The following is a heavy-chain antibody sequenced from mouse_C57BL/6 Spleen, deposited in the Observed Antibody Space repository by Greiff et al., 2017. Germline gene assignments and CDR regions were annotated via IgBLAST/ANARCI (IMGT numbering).Heavy chain of an antibody. Sequence: EVQLVESGGGLVKPGGSLKLSCAASGFTFSSYAMSWVRQTPEKRLEWVATISDGGSYTYYPDNVKGRFTISRDNAKNNLYLQMSHLKSEDTAMYYCAQYYGSLWYSDVWGTGTTGTVSS. CDR3: AQYYGSLWYSDV. V-gene: IGHV5-4*01. CDR1: GFTFSSYA. D-gene: IGHD1-1*01. J-gene: IGHJ1*03. CDR2: ISDGGSYT.